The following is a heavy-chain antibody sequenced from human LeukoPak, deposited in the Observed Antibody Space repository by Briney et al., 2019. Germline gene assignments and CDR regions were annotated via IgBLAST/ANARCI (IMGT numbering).Heavy chain of an antibody. D-gene: IGHD4-11*01. Sequence: SETLSLTCTVSGGSISSSSYYWGWIRQPPGKGLEWIGSIYYSGSTYYNPSLKSQVTISVDTSKNQFSLKLSSVTAADTAVYYCARLMTTVTLLFDYWGQGTLVTVSS. J-gene: IGHJ4*02. CDR3: ARLMTTVTLLFDY. CDR2: IYYSGST. V-gene: IGHV4-39*01. CDR1: GGSISSSSYY.